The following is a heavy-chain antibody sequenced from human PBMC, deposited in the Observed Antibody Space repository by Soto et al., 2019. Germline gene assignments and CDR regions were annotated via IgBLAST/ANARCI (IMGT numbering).Heavy chain of an antibody. CDR2: IDWDDDK. V-gene: IGHV2-70*01. CDR3: ARSPPSRIAAAGRWAWFDP. CDR1: GFSLSTSGMC. Sequence: SGPTLVNPTQTLTLTCTFSGFSLSTSGMCVSWIRQPPGKALEWLALIDWDDDKYYSTSLKTRLTISKDTSKNQVVLTMTNMDPVYTATYYCARSPPSRIAAAGRWAWFDPWGQVTLVTVSS. J-gene: IGHJ5*01. D-gene: IGHD6-13*01.